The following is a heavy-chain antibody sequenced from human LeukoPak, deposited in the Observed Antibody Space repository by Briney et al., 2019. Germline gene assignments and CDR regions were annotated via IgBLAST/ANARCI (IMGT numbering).Heavy chain of an antibody. V-gene: IGHV1-69*05. J-gene: IGHJ3*02. CDR2: IIPIFGTA. D-gene: IGHD2-15*01. CDR1: GYTFTTYD. CDR3: ARDRGNAFDI. Sequence: ASVKVSCKASGYTFTTYDISWVRQAPGQGLEWMGGIIPIFGTANYAQKFQGRVTITTDESTSTAYMELSSLRSEDTAVYYCARDRGNAFDIWGQGTMVTVSS.